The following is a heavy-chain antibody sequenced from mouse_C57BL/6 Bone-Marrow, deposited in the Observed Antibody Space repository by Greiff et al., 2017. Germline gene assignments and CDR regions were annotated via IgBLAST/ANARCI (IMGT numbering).Heavy chain of an antibody. Sequence: DVKLVESGGGLVKPGGSLKLSCAASGFTFSDYGMHWVRQAPEKGLEWVAYISSGSSTIYYADTVKGRFTISRDNAKNTLFLQMTSLRSEDTAMYYCARIYGYDGYFDVWGTGTTVTVSS. CDR1: GFTFSDYG. V-gene: IGHV5-17*01. D-gene: IGHD2-2*01. J-gene: IGHJ1*03. CDR2: ISSGSSTI. CDR3: ARIYGYDGYFDV.